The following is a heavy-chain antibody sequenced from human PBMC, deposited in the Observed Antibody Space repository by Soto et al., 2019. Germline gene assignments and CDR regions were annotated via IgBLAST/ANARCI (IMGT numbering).Heavy chain of an antibody. CDR3: AKVLGRVYDYMDV. V-gene: IGHV3-23*01. CDR2: ISGSGGST. Sequence: GGSLRLSCAASGFTFSSYAMSWVRQAPGKGLEWVSAISGSGGSTYYADSVKGRFTISRDNSKNTLYLQMNSLGAEDTAVYYCAKVLGRVYDYMDVWGKGTTVTVSS. CDR1: GFTFSSYA. J-gene: IGHJ6*03. D-gene: IGHD2-8*01.